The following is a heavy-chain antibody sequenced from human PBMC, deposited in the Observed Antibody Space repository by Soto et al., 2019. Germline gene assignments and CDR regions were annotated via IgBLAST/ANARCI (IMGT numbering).Heavy chain of an antibody. D-gene: IGHD3-16*02. CDR3: AGTLSFGGVIAHAFDS. CDR2: IYYSGST. V-gene: IGHV4-31*03. Sequence: PSETLSLTCTVSGGSISSGGYYWSWIRQHPGKGLEWIGYIYYSGSTYYNPSLKSRVTISVDTSKNQFSLKLSSVTAADTAVYYCAGTLSFGGVIAHAFDSWGQGTMVTVSS. J-gene: IGHJ3*02. CDR1: GGSISSGGYY.